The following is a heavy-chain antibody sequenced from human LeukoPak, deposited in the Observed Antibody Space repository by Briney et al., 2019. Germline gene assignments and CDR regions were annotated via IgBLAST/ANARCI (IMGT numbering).Heavy chain of an antibody. J-gene: IGHJ4*02. Sequence: GGSLRLSCPASGFIFNTYSMNWVRQAPGKGLEWISYIASSSGLIYYADSVKGRFTISRGNAKNSLYLQMNSLRAEDTAVYYCARDGSTVYGSGSLSFDYWGQGTLVTVSS. CDR2: IASSSGLI. D-gene: IGHD3-10*01. V-gene: IGHV3-48*04. CDR3: ARDGSTVYGSGSLSFDY. CDR1: GFIFNTYS.